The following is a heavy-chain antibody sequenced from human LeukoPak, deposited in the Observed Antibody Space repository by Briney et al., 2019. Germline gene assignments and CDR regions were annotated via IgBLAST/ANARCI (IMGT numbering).Heavy chain of an antibody. CDR2: INRNGVTT. D-gene: IGHD5-18*01. CDR3: ARAARGYTRGYYFDY. V-gene: IGHV3-20*04. CDR1: GFALDDFG. Sequence: PGGSLRLSCAASGFALDDFGMSWVRQGPGMGLEWVSSINRNGVTTWYADSVRGRFTISRDNAKNSLYLQMNSLRAEDTAFYYCARAARGYTRGYYFDYWGQGTLVTVSS. J-gene: IGHJ4*02.